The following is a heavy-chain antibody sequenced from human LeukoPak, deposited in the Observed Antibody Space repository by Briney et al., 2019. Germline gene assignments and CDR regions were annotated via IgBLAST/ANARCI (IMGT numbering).Heavy chain of an antibody. CDR3: ARGGGSWELIL. J-gene: IGHJ4*02. V-gene: IGHV3-7*01. D-gene: IGHD2-15*01. CDR2: IRQDGSEK. Sequence: GGSLRLSCAASGFTFANYWMSWVRQAPGKGLEWVANIRQDGSEKFYVDSVKGRFTISRDNDKSSLYLQMNSLRGEDTAVYFCARGGGSWELILWGQGTLVTVS. CDR1: GFTFANYW.